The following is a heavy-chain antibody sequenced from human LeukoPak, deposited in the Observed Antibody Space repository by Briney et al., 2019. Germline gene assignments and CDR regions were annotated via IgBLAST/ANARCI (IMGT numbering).Heavy chain of an antibody. CDR2: INHSGGT. CDR3: ARLLPLQGGDV. V-gene: IGHV4-34*01. CDR1: GASFTGYY. Sequence: SEALSLTCAVYGASFTGYYWSWFRQPPGKGLEWIGEINHSGGTNYNPSLKSRVTISLDTSNNQFSLKLNSVTAADTAVYYCARLLPLQGGDVWGQGTTVTVSS. D-gene: IGHD2-15*01. J-gene: IGHJ6*02.